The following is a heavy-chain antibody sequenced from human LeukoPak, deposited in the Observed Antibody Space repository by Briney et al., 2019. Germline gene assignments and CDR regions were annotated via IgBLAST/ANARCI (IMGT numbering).Heavy chain of an antibody. D-gene: IGHD6-13*01. V-gene: IGHV3-30*03. J-gene: IGHJ6*02. CDR3: ARAWGSSTLGVYYYYGMDV. CDR2: ISYDESNK. Sequence: PGGSLRLSCAASGFTFSSSAMHWVRQAPGKGLEWVAVISYDESNKYYADSVKGRFTISRHNSKNTLYLQMNSLRAEDTAVYYCARAWGSSTLGVYYYYGMDVWGQGTTVTVSS. CDR1: GFTFSSSA.